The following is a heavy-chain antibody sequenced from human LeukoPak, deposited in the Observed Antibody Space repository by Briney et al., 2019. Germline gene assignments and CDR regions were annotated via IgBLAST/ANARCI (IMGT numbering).Heavy chain of an antibody. D-gene: IGHD2-2*01. V-gene: IGHV1-2*02. CDR2: INPNSGGT. J-gene: IGHJ5*02. CDR1: GYTFTGYY. Sequence: ASVKVSCKASGYTFTGYYMHWVRQAPGQGLEWMGWINPNSGGTNYAQKFQGRVTMTRDTSISTAYMELSRLRPDDTAVYYCARDQLFWCSSTSCYRSPKNQNWFDPWGQGTLVTVSS. CDR3: ARDQLFWCSSTSCYRSPKNQNWFDP.